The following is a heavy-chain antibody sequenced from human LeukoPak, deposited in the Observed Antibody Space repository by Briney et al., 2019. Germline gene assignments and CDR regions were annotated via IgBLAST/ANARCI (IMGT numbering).Heavy chain of an antibody. V-gene: IGHV1-8*03. CDR3: ARVARGYSYGFYYYYMDV. CDR1: GYTFTGYF. D-gene: IGHD5-18*01. CDR2: MNPNSGNT. Sequence: ASVKVSCKASGYTFTGYFLHWVRQAPGQGLEWMGWMNPNSGNTGYAQKFQGRVTITRNTSISTAYMELSSLRSEDTAVYYCARVARGYSYGFYYYYMDVWGKGTTVTVSS. J-gene: IGHJ6*03.